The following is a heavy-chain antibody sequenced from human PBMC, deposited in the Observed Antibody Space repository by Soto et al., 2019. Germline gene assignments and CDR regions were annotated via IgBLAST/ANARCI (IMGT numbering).Heavy chain of an antibody. CDR2: ILPSGST. D-gene: IGHD5-12*01. V-gene: IGHV4-61*01. J-gene: IGHJ4*02. CDR3: ARQWIAPAQYYFDY. Sequence: PSETLSLTCTVSGGSVSSSSYYWTWIRQSPGKGLEWMGYILPSGSTDYNPSLKSRVTISVDASKNEFSLKLRSVTAADTAVYYCARQWIAPAQYYFDYWGQGMLVTVSS. CDR1: GGSVSSSSYY.